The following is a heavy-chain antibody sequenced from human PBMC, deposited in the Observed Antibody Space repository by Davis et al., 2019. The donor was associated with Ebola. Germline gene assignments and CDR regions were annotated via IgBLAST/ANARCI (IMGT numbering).Heavy chain of an antibody. CDR3: ARGFTFGGVIALYYFDY. Sequence: ASVKVSCKASGYTFTSYGISWVRQAPGQRLEWMGWINAGNGNTKYSQKFQGRVTITGDTSASTAYMELSSLRSEDTAVYYCARGFTFGGVIALYYFDYWGQGTLVTVSS. CDR1: GYTFTSYG. V-gene: IGHV1-3*01. CDR2: INAGNGNT. D-gene: IGHD3-16*02. J-gene: IGHJ4*02.